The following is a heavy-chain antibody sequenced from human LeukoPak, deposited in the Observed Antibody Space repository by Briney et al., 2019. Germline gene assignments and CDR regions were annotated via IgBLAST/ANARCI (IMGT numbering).Heavy chain of an antibody. Sequence: GSSVKVSCKASGGTFNRYAISWVRQAPGQGLEWMGGIIPIFGTANYAQKFQGRVTMTEDTSTDTAYMELSSLRSEDTAVYYCATISYYGSGSRYYFDYWGQGTLVTVSS. CDR1: GGTFNRYA. CDR3: ATISYYGSGSRYYFDY. J-gene: IGHJ4*02. CDR2: IIPIFGTA. V-gene: IGHV1-69*06. D-gene: IGHD3-10*01.